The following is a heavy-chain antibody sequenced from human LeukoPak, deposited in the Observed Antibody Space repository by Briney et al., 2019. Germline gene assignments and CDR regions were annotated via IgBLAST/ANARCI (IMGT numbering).Heavy chain of an antibody. D-gene: IGHD3-9*01. V-gene: IGHV3-21*01. CDR2: ITISSNFI. CDR3: ARDGHGDGFLTGYSYFGMDV. Sequence: GGSLRLSCAASGFSLSSYSMNWVRQAPGKGLEWVSSITISSNFIYYADSVKGRFTISRGNAKSSLFLQMNSLRAEDTAVYFCARDGHGDGFLTGYSYFGMDVWGQGTTVTVSS. CDR1: GFSLSSYS. J-gene: IGHJ6*02.